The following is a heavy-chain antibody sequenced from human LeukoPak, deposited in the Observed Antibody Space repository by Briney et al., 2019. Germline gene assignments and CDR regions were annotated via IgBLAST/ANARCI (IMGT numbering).Heavy chain of an antibody. CDR2: ISYDGSNK. V-gene: IGHV3-30-3*01. D-gene: IGHD3-3*01. Sequence: GRSLRLSCAASGFTFSSYAMHWVRQAPGKGLEWVAVISYDGSNKYYADSVKGRFTISRDNSKNTLYLQMNSLRAEDTAVYYCARGLAIFGMVTPTNFDYWGQGTLVTVSS. CDR1: GFTFSSYA. CDR3: ARGLAIFGMVTPTNFDY. J-gene: IGHJ4*02.